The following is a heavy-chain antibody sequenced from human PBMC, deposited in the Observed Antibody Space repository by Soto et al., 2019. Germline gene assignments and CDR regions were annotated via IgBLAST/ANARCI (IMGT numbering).Heavy chain of an antibody. CDR2: TIPILGIA. V-gene: IGHV1-69*02. CDR3: ARSRTPRDIVVVVAAQDDAFDI. D-gene: IGHD2-15*01. J-gene: IGHJ3*02. CDR1: GGTFSSYT. Sequence: ASVKVSCKASGGTFSSYTISWVRQAPGQGLEWMGRTIPILGIANYAQKFQGRVTITADKSTSTAYMELSSLRSEDTAVYYCARSRTPRDIVVVVAAQDDAFDIWGQGTMVTVSS.